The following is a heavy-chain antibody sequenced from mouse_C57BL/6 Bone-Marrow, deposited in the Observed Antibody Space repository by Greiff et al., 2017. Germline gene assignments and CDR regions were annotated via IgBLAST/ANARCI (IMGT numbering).Heavy chain of an antibody. Sequence: EVQLQQSGPELVKPGASVKMSCKASGYTFTDYNMHWVKQSHGKSLEWIGYINPNNGGTSYNQKFKGKATLTVNKSSSTAYMELRSLTSEDSAVYYCARGATVVATRYFDVWGTGTTVTVSS. CDR1: GYTFTDYN. D-gene: IGHD1-1*01. V-gene: IGHV1-22*01. J-gene: IGHJ1*03. CDR2: INPNNGGT. CDR3: ARGATVVATRYFDV.